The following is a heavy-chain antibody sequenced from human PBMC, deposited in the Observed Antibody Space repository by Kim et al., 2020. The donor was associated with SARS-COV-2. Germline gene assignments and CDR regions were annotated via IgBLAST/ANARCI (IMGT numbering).Heavy chain of an antibody. D-gene: IGHD3-10*01. CDR2: IYYSGST. J-gene: IGHJ1*01. CDR1: GGSVSSGSYY. V-gene: IGHV4-61*01. CDR3: ARFMVRGVIRYFQH. Sequence: SETLSLTCTVSGGSVSSGSYYWSWIRQPPGKGLEWIGYIYYSGSTNYNPSLKSRVTISVDTSKNQFSLKLSSVTAADTAVYYCARFMVRGVIRYFQHWGQGTLVTVSS.